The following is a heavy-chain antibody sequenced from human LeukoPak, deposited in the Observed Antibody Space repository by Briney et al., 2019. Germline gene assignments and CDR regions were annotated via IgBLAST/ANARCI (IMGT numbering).Heavy chain of an antibody. Sequence: GRSLRLSCAASGFTFDDYAMHWVRHAPGKGLEWVSGISWNSGSIGYADSVKGRFTISRDNAKNSLYLQMNSLRAEDTALYYCAKDMGPRGSTPLDYWGQGTLVTVSS. J-gene: IGHJ4*02. D-gene: IGHD3-16*01. CDR3: AKDMGPRGSTPLDY. V-gene: IGHV3-9*01. CDR2: ISWNSGSI. CDR1: GFTFDDYA.